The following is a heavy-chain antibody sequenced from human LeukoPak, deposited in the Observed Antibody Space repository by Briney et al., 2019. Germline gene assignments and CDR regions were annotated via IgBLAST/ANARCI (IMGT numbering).Heavy chain of an antibody. J-gene: IGHJ4*02. CDR3: ARYTYYYDTRDY. Sequence: SETLSLTCTVSGGSISSSSYYWGWIRQPPGKGLEWIGSIYYSGNTYYNPSLKSRVTISVDTSKNQFSLKLSSVTAADTAVYYCARYTYYYDTRDYWGQGTLVTVSS. CDR1: GGSISSSSYY. V-gene: IGHV4-39*01. CDR2: IYYSGNT. D-gene: IGHD3-22*01.